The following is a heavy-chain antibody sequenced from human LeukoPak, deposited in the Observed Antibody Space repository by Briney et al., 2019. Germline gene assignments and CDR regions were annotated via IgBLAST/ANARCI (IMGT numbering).Heavy chain of an antibody. CDR1: GGSISSYY. J-gene: IGHJ6*02. CDR3: ARIPAANYGMDV. V-gene: IGHV4-59*01. Sequence: PSETLSLTCTVSGGSISSYYWSWIRQPPGKGLEWIGYIYYSGSTNYNPSLKSRVTISVDTSKNQFSLKLSSVTAADTAVYYCARIPAANYGMDVWGQGTTVTVSS. D-gene: IGHD2-2*01. CDR2: IYYSGST.